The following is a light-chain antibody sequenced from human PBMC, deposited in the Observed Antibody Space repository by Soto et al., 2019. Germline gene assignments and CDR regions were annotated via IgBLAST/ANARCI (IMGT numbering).Light chain of an antibody. CDR2: GNS. V-gene: IGLV1-40*01. Sequence: QSVLTQPPSVSGAPGQRVNLSRSGSRHHMGAGYDVHWYQQLPGTAPKLHIYGNSNRPSGVPDRFSGSKSGTSASLAITGLQAEDEADYYCQSYDSSLSGWVFGGGTKLTVL. CDR1: RHHMGAGYD. CDR3: QSYDSSLSGWV. J-gene: IGLJ3*02.